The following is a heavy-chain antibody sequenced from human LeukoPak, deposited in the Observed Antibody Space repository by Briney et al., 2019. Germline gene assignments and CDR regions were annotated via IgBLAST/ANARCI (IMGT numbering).Heavy chain of an antibody. CDR3: ARVSGSSWYAIDY. J-gene: IGHJ4*02. D-gene: IGHD6-13*01. Sequence: GGSLRLSCAASGFTFSDYYMSWIRQAPGKGLGWVSYISSSSSYTNYADSVKGRFTISRDNAKNSLYLQMNSLRAEDTAVYYCARVSGSSWYAIDYWGQGTLVTVSS. CDR1: GFTFSDYY. CDR2: ISSSSSYT. V-gene: IGHV3-11*06.